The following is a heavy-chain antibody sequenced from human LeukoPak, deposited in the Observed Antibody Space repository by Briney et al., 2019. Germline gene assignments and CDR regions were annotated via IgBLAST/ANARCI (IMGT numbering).Heavy chain of an antibody. CDR1: GFTFSSYE. CDR3: ARVVDGSESYDNHDSFDI. V-gene: IGHV3-48*03. J-gene: IGHJ3*02. CDR2: ISSSGSTI. D-gene: IGHD3-10*01. Sequence: GGSLRLSCAAYGFTFSSYEMNWVRQDPGKGMDWVSYISSSGSTIFYADSVKGRFSISRDNAKSSLHLQMNSLRAEDTAVYYCARVVDGSESYDNHDSFDIWGQGTMVTVSS.